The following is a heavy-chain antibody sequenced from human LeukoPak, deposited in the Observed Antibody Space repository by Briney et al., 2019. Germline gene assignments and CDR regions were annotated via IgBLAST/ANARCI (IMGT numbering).Heavy chain of an antibody. V-gene: IGHV1-8*01. CDR3: ARKHFDWLLPVDY. J-gene: IGHJ4*02. CDR1: GYTFTSYD. D-gene: IGHD3-9*01. Sequence: ASVKVSCKASGYTFTSYDINWVRQATGQGLEWMGWMNPNSGNTGYAQKFQGRVTMTRDTSISTAYMELSRLRSDDTAVYYCARKHFDWLLPVDYWGQGTLVTVSS. CDR2: MNPNSGNT.